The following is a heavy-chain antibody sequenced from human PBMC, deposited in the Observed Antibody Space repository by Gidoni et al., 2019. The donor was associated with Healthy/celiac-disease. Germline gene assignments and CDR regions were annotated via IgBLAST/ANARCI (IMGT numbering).Heavy chain of an antibody. D-gene: IGHD6-13*01. CDR1: GFTFSSYW. CDR2: IKQDGSEK. J-gene: IGHJ6*02. CDR3: ARVRLPSSCGMDV. V-gene: IGHV3-7*03. Sequence: EVQLVESGGALVQPGGSLRPSCAASGFTFSSYWMSWSRQAPGKGLGGVGNIKQDGSEKYYVDSVKGRDTICRDNAKNSLYLQMNSLRAEETAVYYCARVRLPSSCGMDVWGQGTTVTVSS.